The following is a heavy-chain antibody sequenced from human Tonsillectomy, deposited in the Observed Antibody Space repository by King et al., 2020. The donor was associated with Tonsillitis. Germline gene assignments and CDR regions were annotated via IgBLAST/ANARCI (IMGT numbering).Heavy chain of an antibody. D-gene: IGHD6-19*01. J-gene: IGHJ4*02. V-gene: IGHV3-23*04. CDR2: ISGSGDNT. CDR3: AKEADSSGWYSDY. Sequence: VQLVESGGGLVQPGGSLRLSCAASGFTFSSYAMSWVRQAPGKGLQWVSSISGSGDNTHYADSVKGRFTVSRDNSKNTLYLQMNSLRAEDAAVYYCAKEADSSGWYSDYWGQGTLVTVSS. CDR1: GFTFSSYA.